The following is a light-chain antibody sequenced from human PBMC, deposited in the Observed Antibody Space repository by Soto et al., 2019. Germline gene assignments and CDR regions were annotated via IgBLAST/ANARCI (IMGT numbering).Light chain of an antibody. CDR3: CSYVGSYSYV. J-gene: IGLJ1*01. V-gene: IGLV2-11*01. CDR2: DVI. Sequence: QSALTQPRSVSGSPGQSVTVSCIGTSSDVGGYNSVSWHQEHPGKAPKLMIYDVIKRPSGVPDRFSGSKSGNTASLTISGLLAEDEADYYCCSYVGSYSYVFGTGTKVTVL. CDR1: SSDVGGYNS.